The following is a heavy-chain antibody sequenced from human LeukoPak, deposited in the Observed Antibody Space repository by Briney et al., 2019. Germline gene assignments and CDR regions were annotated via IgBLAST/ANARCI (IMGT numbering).Heavy chain of an antibody. J-gene: IGHJ6*03. CDR2: IYYSGST. V-gene: IGHV4-59*01. CDR3: ARAHRGSYYYYMDV. D-gene: IGHD1-26*01. Sequence: PSETLSLTCTVSGGSISTYYWSWLRQPPGKGLEWIGYIYYSGSTNYNPSLKGRVTMSVDTSKNQFSLKLKSVTAADTAVYYCARAHRGSYYYYMDVWGKGTTVTVSS. CDR1: GGSISTYY.